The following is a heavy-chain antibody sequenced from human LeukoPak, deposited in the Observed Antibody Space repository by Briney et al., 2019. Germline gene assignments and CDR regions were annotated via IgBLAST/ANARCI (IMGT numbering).Heavy chain of an antibody. D-gene: IGHD2-2*01. J-gene: IGHJ4*02. CDR1: GITFAYYG. CDR2: ISHDGNNK. V-gene: IGHV3-30*18. CDR3: AKDRRVRGRSSPDH. Sequence: GGSLRLSCAGSGITFAYYGMHWVRQAPGKGLEWVTLISHDGNNKYYADSVKGRFTISRDNSKNMLYLQMNSLRAEDTAVYYCAKDRRVRGRSSPDHWGQGTLVTVSS.